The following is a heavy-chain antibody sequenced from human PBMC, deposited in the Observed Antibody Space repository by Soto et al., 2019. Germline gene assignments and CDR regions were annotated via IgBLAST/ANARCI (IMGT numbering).Heavy chain of an antibody. V-gene: IGHV3-21*01. Sequence: GGSLRLSCAASGFTFSSYSMNWVRQAPGKGLEWVSSISSSSSYIYYADSVKGRFTISRDNAKNSLYLQMNSLRAEDTAVYYCARDSERGYCSSTSCLSDYWGQGTLVTGSS. D-gene: IGHD2-2*01. CDR1: GFTFSSYS. CDR3: ARDSERGYCSSTSCLSDY. J-gene: IGHJ4*02. CDR2: ISSSSSYI.